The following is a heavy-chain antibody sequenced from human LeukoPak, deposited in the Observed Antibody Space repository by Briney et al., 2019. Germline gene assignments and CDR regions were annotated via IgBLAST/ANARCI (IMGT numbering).Heavy chain of an antibody. Sequence: PGGSLRLSCTVSGFTVSSNSMSWVRQAPGKGLEWVSVIYSGGSTYYADSVKGRFTISRDNSKNTLYLQMNSLRAEDTAVYYCARVGYYGSGSYYNVYYYYYMDVWGKGTTVTISS. D-gene: IGHD3-10*01. J-gene: IGHJ6*03. CDR3: ARVGYYGSGSYYNVYYYYYMDV. CDR2: IYSGGST. CDR1: GFTVSSNS. V-gene: IGHV3-66*01.